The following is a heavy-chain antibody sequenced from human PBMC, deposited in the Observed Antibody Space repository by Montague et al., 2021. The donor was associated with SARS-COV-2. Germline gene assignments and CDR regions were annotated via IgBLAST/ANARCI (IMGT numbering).Heavy chain of an antibody. CDR3: ARDLDSFYGMDV. J-gene: IGHJ6*02. CDR1: GGSISSSSYY. CDR2: IYYSGST. V-gene: IGHV4-39*07. Sequence: SETLSLTCTVSGGSISSSSYYWGWIRQPPGKGLEWIGSIYYSGSTYYXPSLKSRVTISVDTSKNQFSLKLSSVTAADTAVYYCARDLDSFYGMDVWGQGTTVTVSS.